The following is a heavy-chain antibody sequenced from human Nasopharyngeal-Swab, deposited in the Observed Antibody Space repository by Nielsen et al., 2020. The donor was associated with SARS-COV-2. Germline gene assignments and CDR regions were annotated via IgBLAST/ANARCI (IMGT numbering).Heavy chain of an antibody. CDR3: ARGQRLWFGETGMDV. Sequence: SETLSLTCTVSGGSISSSNYYWGWIRQPPGKGLEWIGSIYYSGSTYYNPSLKSRVTISVDTSKNQFSLKLSSVTAADTAVYYCARGQRLWFGETGMDVWGQGTTVTVSS. CDR1: GGSISSSNYY. D-gene: IGHD3-10*01. J-gene: IGHJ6*02. CDR2: IYYSGST. V-gene: IGHV4-39*01.